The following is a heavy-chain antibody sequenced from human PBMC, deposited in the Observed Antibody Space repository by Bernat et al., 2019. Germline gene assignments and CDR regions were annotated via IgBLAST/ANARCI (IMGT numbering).Heavy chain of an antibody. Sequence: EVQLVESGGGLVQPGRPLRLSCAASGFTFDDYAMHWVRQAPGKGLEWVSGISWNSGSIGYADSVKGRFTISRDNAKNSLYLQMNSLRAEDTALYYCAKDYSSSSFDAQFDYWGQGTLVTVSS. J-gene: IGHJ4*02. D-gene: IGHD6-6*01. CDR3: AKDYSSSSFDAQFDY. V-gene: IGHV3-9*01. CDR2: ISWNSGSI. CDR1: GFTFDDYA.